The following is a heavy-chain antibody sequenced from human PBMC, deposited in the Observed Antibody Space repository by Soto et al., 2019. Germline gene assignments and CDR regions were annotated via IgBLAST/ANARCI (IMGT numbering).Heavy chain of an antibody. V-gene: IGHV1-69*13. J-gene: IGHJ4*02. Sequence: SVKVSCKASGFTFTSSAMQWVRQARGQRLEWIGGIIPSFGKANYAQKFQGRVTITADESTSTAYMELSSLRSEDTAVYYCARGLGYCISTSCPRYFDYWGQGTLVTVSS. D-gene: IGHD2-2*01. CDR2: IIPSFGKA. CDR1: GFTFTSSA. CDR3: ARGLGYCISTSCPRYFDY.